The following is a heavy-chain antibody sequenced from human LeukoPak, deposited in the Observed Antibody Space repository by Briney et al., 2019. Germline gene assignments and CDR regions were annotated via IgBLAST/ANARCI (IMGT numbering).Heavy chain of an antibody. Sequence: SSETLSLTCTVSGGSISSSSYYWGWIRQPPGKGLEWIGSIYYSGSTYYNPSLKSRVTISVDTSKNQFSLKLSSVTAADTAVYYCARVCRTAVAADYWGQGTLVTVSS. CDR2: IYYSGST. CDR3: ARVCRTAVAADY. J-gene: IGHJ4*02. D-gene: IGHD6-19*01. CDR1: GGSISSSSYY. V-gene: IGHV4-39*07.